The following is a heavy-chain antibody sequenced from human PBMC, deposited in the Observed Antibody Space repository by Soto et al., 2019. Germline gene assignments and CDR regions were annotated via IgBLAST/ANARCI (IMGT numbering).Heavy chain of an antibody. CDR3: AKDMGSYDFWSGYFDY. CDR1: GFTFDDYA. CDR2: ISWNSGSI. Sequence: GGSLRLSCAASGFTFDDYAMHWVRQAPGKGLEWVSGISWNSGSIGYADSVKGRFTIPRDNAKNSLYLQMNSLRAEDTALYYCAKDMGSYDFWSGYFDYWGQGTLVTVSS. D-gene: IGHD3-3*01. J-gene: IGHJ4*02. V-gene: IGHV3-9*01.